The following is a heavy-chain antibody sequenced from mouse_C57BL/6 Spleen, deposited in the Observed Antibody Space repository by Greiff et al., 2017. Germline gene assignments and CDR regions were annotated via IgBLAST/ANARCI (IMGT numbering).Heavy chain of an antibody. V-gene: IGHV1-64*01. CDR3: ARSETGYFDY. J-gene: IGHJ2*01. CDR2: IHPNSGST. Sequence: VQLQQPGAELVKPGASVKLSCKASGYTFTSYWMHWVKQRPGQGLEWIGMIHPNSGSTNYNEKFKGKATLTVDKSSSTAYMQLSSLTSEDSAVYYCARSETGYFDYWGQGTTLTVSS. CDR1: GYTFTSYW. D-gene: IGHD4-1*01.